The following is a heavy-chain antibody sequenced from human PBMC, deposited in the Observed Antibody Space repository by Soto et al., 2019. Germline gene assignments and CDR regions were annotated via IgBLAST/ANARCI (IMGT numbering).Heavy chain of an antibody. J-gene: IGHJ4*02. Sequence: EVQLLESGGGLVQPGGSLRLPCSASGFTFTSYAMSWVRQAPGKWLEWVSGISGSGGETKSADSVKGRFTISSDNFKNMLYLQMNSLRAEDTAVYYCAKHDFWTLYNTGLDSWGQGTRVTFSS. V-gene: IGHV3-23*01. CDR2: ISGSGGET. D-gene: IGHD3-3*01. CDR3: AKHDFWTLYNTGLDS. CDR1: GFTFTSYA.